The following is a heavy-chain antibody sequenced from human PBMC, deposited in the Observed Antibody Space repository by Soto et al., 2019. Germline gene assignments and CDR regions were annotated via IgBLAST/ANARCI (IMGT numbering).Heavy chain of an antibody. CDR3: ARRGSGSYYDY. CDR1: GFTFSSYA. D-gene: IGHD1-26*01. Sequence: EVQLLESGGGLVQPGGSLRLSCAASGFTFSSYAMRWVRQAPGKGLEWVSAISGSADSTYYADSVKGRFTISRDNSKNTLYMQMNSLRPEDTDVYYCARRGSGSYYDYWGQGTLVTVSS. J-gene: IGHJ4*02. V-gene: IGHV3-23*01. CDR2: ISGSADST.